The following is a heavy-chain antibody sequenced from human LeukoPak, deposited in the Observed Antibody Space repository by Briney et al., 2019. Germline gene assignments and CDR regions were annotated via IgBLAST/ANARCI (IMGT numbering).Heavy chain of an antibody. CDR2: ITSGGST. D-gene: IGHD3-16*01. CDR1: GFTFSSYA. V-gene: IGHV3-23*01. J-gene: IGHJ3*02. Sequence: GGSLRLSCAASGFTFSSYAMNWVRQAPGKGLEWVSLITSGGSTYYADSVKGRFTISRDNSKNTLYLQMNSLRAEDTAVYYCAKKIGGVYAFDIWGQGTMVTVSS. CDR3: AKKIGGVYAFDI.